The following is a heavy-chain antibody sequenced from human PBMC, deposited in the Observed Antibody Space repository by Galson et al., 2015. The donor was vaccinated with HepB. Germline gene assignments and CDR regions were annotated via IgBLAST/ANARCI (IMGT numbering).Heavy chain of an antibody. CDR1: GGSISSSSYY. V-gene: IGHV4-39*01. D-gene: IGHD2-8*01. CDR3: ARLVLFAIPGERGYFDY. Sequence: ETLSLTCTVSGGSISSSSYYWGWIRQPPGKGLEWIGSIYYSGSTYYNPSLKSRVTISVDTSKNQFSLKLSSVTAADTAVYYCARLVLFAIPGERGYFDYWGQGTLVTVSS. CDR2: IYYSGST. J-gene: IGHJ4*02.